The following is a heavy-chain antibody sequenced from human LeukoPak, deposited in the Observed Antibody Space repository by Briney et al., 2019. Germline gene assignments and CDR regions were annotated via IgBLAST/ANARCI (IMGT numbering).Heavy chain of an antibody. CDR3: ARGKIVVVPAAPGGYYMDV. Sequence: ASVKVSCKASGGTFSSYAISWVRQAPGQGLEWMGGIIPIFGTANYAQKFQGRVTITTDESTSTAYMELSSLRSEDTAVYYCARGKIVVVPAAPGGYYMDVWGKGTTVTVSS. CDR2: IIPIFGTA. D-gene: IGHD2-2*01. CDR1: GGTFSSYA. J-gene: IGHJ6*03. V-gene: IGHV1-69*05.